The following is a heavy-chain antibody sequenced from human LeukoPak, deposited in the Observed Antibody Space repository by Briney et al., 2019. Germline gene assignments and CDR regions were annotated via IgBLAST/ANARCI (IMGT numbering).Heavy chain of an antibody. J-gene: IGHJ4*02. CDR2: INSDGSST. V-gene: IGHV3-74*01. CDR1: GFTVSSNY. D-gene: IGHD3-10*01. Sequence: PGGSLRLSCAASGFTVSSNYMLWVREAPGKGLVGVSHINSDGSSTSYTDSVKGRFTISRDNAKNTLYLRMNSLRAEDTAVYYCARKPLWSYYFDYWGQGTLVTVSS. CDR3: ARKPLWSYYFDY.